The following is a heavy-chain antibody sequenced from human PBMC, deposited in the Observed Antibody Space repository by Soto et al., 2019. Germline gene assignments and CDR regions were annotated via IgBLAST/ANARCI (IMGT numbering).Heavy chain of an antibody. CDR2: MNPNSGNT. CDR1: GYTFTSYD. J-gene: IGHJ6*02. D-gene: IGHD6-13*01. CDR3: ARKGASSSWHPTYYYYYGMDV. V-gene: IGHV1-8*01. Sequence: ASVKVSCKASGYTFTSYDINWVRQATGQGLEWMGWMNPNSGNTGYAQKFQGRVTMTRNTSISTAYMELSSLRSEDTAVYCCARKGASSSWHPTYYYYYGMDVWGQGPTVTVSS.